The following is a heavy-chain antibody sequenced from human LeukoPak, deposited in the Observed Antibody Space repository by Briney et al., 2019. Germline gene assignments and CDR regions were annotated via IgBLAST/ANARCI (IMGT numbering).Heavy chain of an antibody. CDR2: ISGSGGST. CDR3: AKGSIAAAGTDSVDY. J-gene: IGHJ4*02. CDR1: GFTFSSYS. D-gene: IGHD6-13*01. V-gene: IGHV3-23*01. Sequence: GSLRLSCAASGFTFSSYSMNWVRQAPGKGLEWVSAISGSGGSTYYADSVKGRFTISRDNSKNTLYLQMNSLRAEDTAVYYCAKGSIAAAGTDSVDYWGQGTLVTVSS.